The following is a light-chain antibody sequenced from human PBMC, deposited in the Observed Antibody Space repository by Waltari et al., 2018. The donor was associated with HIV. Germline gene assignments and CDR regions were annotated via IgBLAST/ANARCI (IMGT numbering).Light chain of an antibody. Sequence: QSALTQPASESGSPGQSITISCSAPRRNIGPSNSVFWYQHPPSKAPKLLIGELMYGHAGVSSRFSASKSGHTASLTTSGLLSEDEAIYYCSSYTAATTVFFSGGTRVTVL. CDR3: SSYTAATTVF. CDR2: ELM. CDR1: RRNIGPSNS. V-gene: IGLV2-14*01. J-gene: IGLJ2*01.